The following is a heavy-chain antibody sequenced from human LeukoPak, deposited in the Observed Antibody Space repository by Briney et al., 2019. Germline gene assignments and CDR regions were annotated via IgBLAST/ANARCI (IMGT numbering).Heavy chain of an antibody. Sequence: SETLSLTCTVSGGSISSSSYYWAWIRQPPGKGLEWIGNIYYSGSTYYNPSLKSRVTISVDTSKNQFSLRLSSVPAADTAVYYCASGYWDDPISTDYWGQGTLVTVSS. D-gene: IGHD1-1*01. V-gene: IGHV4-39*01. CDR1: GGSISSSSYY. CDR3: ASGYWDDPISTDY. CDR2: IYYSGST. J-gene: IGHJ4*02.